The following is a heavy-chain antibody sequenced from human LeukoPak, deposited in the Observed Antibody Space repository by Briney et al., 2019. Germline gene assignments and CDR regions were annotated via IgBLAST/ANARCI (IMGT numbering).Heavy chain of an antibody. CDR1: GFTFSSY. Sequence: GGSLRLSCAASGFTFSSYMNWVRQAPGKGLEWLSYIGYSSSPIYYADSVKGRFTVSRDNAKNSLYLQMNSLRDEDTAVYYCVRDPDALDFWGQGTPVTVSS. J-gene: IGHJ4*02. V-gene: IGHV3-48*02. CDR3: VRDPDALDF. CDR2: IGYSSSPI.